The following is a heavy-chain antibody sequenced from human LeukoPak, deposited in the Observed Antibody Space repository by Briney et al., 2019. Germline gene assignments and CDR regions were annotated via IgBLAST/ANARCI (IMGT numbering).Heavy chain of an antibody. CDR3: ARAYKTCSSTSCPFLYYYYYMDV. CDR2: IIPIFGTA. CDR1: GGTFSSYA. Sequence: GASVKVSCKASGGTFSSYAISWVRQAPGQGLEWMGGIIPIFGTANYAQKFQSRVTITADKSTSPAYMELSSLRSEDTAVYYCARAYKTCSSTSCPFLYYYYYMDVWGKGTTVTVSS. J-gene: IGHJ6*03. D-gene: IGHD2-2*01. V-gene: IGHV1-69*06.